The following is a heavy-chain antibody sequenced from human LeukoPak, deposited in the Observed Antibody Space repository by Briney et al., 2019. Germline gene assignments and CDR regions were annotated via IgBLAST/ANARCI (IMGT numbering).Heavy chain of an antibody. CDR3: ARCPRWAHFDY. J-gene: IGHJ4*02. CDR1: GFTFSSYE. CDR2: ISSSGRAI. D-gene: IGHD4-23*01. Sequence: PGGSLRLSCAGSGFTFSSYEMNCVRQAPGKGLEWVSYISSSGRAIYYADSVKGRFTVSRDNAKNSLYLQMNSLRAEDTAVYYCARCPRWAHFDYWGQGTPVTVSS. V-gene: IGHV3-48*03.